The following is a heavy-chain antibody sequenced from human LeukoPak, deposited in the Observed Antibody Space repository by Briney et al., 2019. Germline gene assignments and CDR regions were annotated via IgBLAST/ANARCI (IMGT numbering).Heavy chain of an antibody. J-gene: IGHJ4*02. Sequence: SETLSLTCTVSDASINTYYWSWTRQPPGKELEWIAYIHHSGGTNSNPSLKSRVTMSIDSSKRQFSLKLSSVTAADTAVYYCGRHRSGDAYNPLDYWGPGTLVTVSS. CDR2: IHHSGGT. CDR3: GRHRSGDAYNPLDY. D-gene: IGHD5-24*01. CDR1: DASINTYY. V-gene: IGHV4-59*08.